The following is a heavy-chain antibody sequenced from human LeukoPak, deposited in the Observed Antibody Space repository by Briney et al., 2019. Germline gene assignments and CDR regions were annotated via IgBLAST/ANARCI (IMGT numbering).Heavy chain of an antibody. D-gene: IGHD1-1*01. Sequence: PGGSLRLSCAASGFTFSSYWMHWVRQVPGKGLVWVSRINSDGSDTNYADSVKSRFTISRDNAKNTVYLQMNSLRADDTAVYYCARPTTTSSLSSSFLHWGQGTLATVSS. CDR1: GFTFSSYW. CDR2: INSDGSDT. J-gene: IGHJ1*01. CDR3: ARPTTTSSLSSSFLH. V-gene: IGHV3-74*01.